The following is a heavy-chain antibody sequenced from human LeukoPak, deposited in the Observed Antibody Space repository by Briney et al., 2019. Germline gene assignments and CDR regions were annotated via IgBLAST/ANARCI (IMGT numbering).Heavy chain of an antibody. CDR3: ASLGAEYGENYFDY. CDR2: IIPIFGTA. CDR1: GGTFSSYA. D-gene: IGHD3-16*01. V-gene: IGHV1-69*01. Sequence: SVKVSCKASGGTFSSYAISWVRQAPGQGLEWMGGIIPIFGTANYAQKFQGRVTITADESTSTAYMELSSLRSEDTAVYYCASLGAEYGENYFDYWGQGTLVTVSS. J-gene: IGHJ4*02.